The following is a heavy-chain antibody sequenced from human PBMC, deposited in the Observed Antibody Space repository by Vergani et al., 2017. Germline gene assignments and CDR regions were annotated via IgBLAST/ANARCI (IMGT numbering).Heavy chain of an antibody. CDR3: AKDGFYANIRGTYPPPSYYGMGV. J-gene: IGHJ6*02. D-gene: IGHD3-16*02. CDR1: VYSFINYG. Sequence: QSQLVQSGDEVKKPGASVKVSCKTSVYSFINYGISWVRQAPGQGLEWLGWVSPYNGNTNYGHKIQGRVTMTTDTSTRTAYMKLRSLTFDDTAVYYCAKDGFYANIRGTYPPPSYYGMGVWGQGTKVTVAS. CDR2: VSPYNGNT. V-gene: IGHV1-18*01.